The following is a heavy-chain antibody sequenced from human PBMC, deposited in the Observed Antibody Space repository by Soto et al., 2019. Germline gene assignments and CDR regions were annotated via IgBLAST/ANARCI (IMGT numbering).Heavy chain of an antibody. CDR3: ARGPGTMAKIDY. D-gene: IGHD3-10*01. J-gene: IGHJ4*02. Sequence: TSDTLSVTCTVSGGSISSGGYYWSWIRQHPGKGLEWIGYIYYSGSTYYNPSLKSRVTISVDTSKNQFSLKLSSVTAADTAVYYCARGPGTMAKIDYWGQGTLVTVSS. CDR2: IYYSGST. CDR1: GGSISSGGYY. V-gene: IGHV4-31*03.